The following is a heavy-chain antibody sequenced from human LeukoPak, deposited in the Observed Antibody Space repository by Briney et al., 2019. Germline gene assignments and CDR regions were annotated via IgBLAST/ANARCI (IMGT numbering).Heavy chain of an antibody. V-gene: IGHV1-69*13. J-gene: IGHJ6*02. D-gene: IGHD2-8*01. CDR2: IIPIFGTA. Sequence: ASVKVSCKASGYTFTSYGISWVRQAPGQGLEWMGGIIPIFGTANYAQKFQGRVTITADESTSTAYMELSSLRSEDTAVYYCARADCTNGVCYLPKPYYYYGMDVWGQGTTVTVSS. CDR3: ARADCTNGVCYLPKPYYYYGMDV. CDR1: GYTFTSYG.